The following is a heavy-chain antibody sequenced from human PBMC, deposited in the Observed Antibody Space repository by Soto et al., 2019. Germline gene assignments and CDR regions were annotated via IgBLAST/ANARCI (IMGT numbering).Heavy chain of an antibody. Sequence: NPSETLSLTCTVSGDSIRNFYWSWIRQPAGKGLEWIGRIYSSGSTDYNASLKSRVSMSVDRSNNQFFLRLTPVTADDTAVYYCVRDCSGGGCYSDYGMDVWGQGTTVTVSS. J-gene: IGHJ6*02. V-gene: IGHV4-4*07. CDR2: IYSSGST. D-gene: IGHD2-15*01. CDR1: GDSIRNFY. CDR3: VRDCSGGGCYSDYGMDV.